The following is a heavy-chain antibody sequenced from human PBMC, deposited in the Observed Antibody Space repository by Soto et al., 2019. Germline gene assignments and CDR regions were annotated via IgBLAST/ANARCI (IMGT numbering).Heavy chain of an antibody. CDR2: IIPILGIA. CDR3: ARLLRITIFGVVTDAFDI. Sequence: SVKVSCKASGGTFSSYTISWVRQAPGQGLEWMGRIIPILGIANYAQKFQGRVTITADKSTSTAYMELSSLRSEDTAVYYCARLLRITIFGVVTDAFDIWGQGTMVTVSS. D-gene: IGHD3-3*01. CDR1: GGTFSSYT. J-gene: IGHJ3*02. V-gene: IGHV1-69*02.